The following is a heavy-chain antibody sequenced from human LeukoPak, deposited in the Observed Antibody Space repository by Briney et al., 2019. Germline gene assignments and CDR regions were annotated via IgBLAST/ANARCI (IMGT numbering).Heavy chain of an antibody. J-gene: IGHJ6*03. CDR2: FNQSGRT. CDR1: GRSFRGYY. CDR3: AGGRHCSSTSCYRIRYYYYYMDV. Sequence: SETLSLTCALFGRSFRGYYGSWIRQSPGKALEWMGEFNQSGRTNYNPSLKRRISLSVETSQTQFSRNLSSVTRPDTAVYYCAGGRHCSSTSCYRIRYYYYYMDVWGKGTTVTVSS. V-gene: IGHV4-34*01. D-gene: IGHD2-2*01.